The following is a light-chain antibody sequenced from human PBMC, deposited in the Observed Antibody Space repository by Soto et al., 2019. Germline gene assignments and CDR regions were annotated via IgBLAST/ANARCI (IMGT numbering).Light chain of an antibody. CDR1: SSDVGAYNF. V-gene: IGLV2-14*01. CDR2: EVR. Sequence: QSVLTQPASVSGSPGQSITISCTGTSSDVGAYNFVSWYQQFPGKAPKVIIFEVRKRPSGVSDRFSGSKSGDTASLTISGLQAEDEADYYCSSCRSSTTFVFVTGTKVT. CDR3: SSCRSSTTFV. J-gene: IGLJ1*01.